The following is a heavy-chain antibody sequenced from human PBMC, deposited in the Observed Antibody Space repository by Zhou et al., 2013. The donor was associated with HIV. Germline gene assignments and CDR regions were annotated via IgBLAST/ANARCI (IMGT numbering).Heavy chain of an antibody. J-gene: IGHJ4*02. CDR1: GGTFSVYS. CDR3: AREGRSGHSGYDD. V-gene: IGHV1-69*12. D-gene: IGHD5-12*01. Sequence: QVHLVQSGAEVKKPGSSVKVSCKASGGTFSVYSIGWVRQAPGQGLQWLGGVIPMFAEVKYTQEFQGRLTITADDMELTSLTSEDTAIYYCAREGRSGHSGYDDWGQGTLVTVSS. CDR2: VIPMFAEV.